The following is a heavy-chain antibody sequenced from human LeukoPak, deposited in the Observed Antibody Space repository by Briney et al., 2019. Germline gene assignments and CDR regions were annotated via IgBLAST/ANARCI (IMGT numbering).Heavy chain of an antibody. Sequence: GGSLRLSCAASGFTFSSYSMNWVRQAPGKGLEWVSYISSSSSTIYYADSVKGRFTISRDNAKNSLYLQMNSLRAEDTAVYYCARVQAYGDYGPFDYWGQGTLVTVSS. CDR3: ARVQAYGDYGPFDY. J-gene: IGHJ4*02. D-gene: IGHD4-17*01. V-gene: IGHV3-48*01. CDR2: ISSSSSTI. CDR1: GFTFSSYS.